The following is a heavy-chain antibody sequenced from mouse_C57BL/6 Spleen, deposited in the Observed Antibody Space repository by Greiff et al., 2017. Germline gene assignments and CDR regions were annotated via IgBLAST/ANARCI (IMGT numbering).Heavy chain of an antibody. CDR2: INPSSGYT. CDR1: GYTFTSYW. J-gene: IGHJ4*01. V-gene: IGHV1-7*01. D-gene: IGHD1-1*01. Sequence: VQLQQSGAELAKPGASVKLSCKASGYTFTSYWMHWVKQRPGPGLEWIGYINPSSGYTKYNQKFKDKATLTADKSSSTAYMQLISLTYVDSAVFYGARGDYGSSYSYAMDYWGQGTSVTVSS. CDR3: ARGDYGSSYSYAMDY.